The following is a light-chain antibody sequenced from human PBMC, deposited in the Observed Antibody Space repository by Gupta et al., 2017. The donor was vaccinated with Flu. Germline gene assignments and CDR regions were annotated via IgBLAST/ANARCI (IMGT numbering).Light chain of an antibody. CDR2: DVT. Sequence: QSALTQPASVFGPPRQSITIPCTGTSSDVGSFNLVSCYQQHPGKAPKLMNYDVTERPSGISNRFAGAKSGNTASLTIAGLQAEDEADYYCCSYAGSSTVVFGGVTRLTVL. V-gene: IGLV2-23*02. J-gene: IGLJ3*02. CDR1: SSDVGSFNL. CDR3: CSYAGSSTVV.